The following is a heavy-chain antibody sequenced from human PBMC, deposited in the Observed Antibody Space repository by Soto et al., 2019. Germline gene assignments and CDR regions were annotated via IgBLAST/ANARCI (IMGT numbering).Heavy chain of an antibody. V-gene: IGHV3-23*01. D-gene: IGHD4-17*01. CDR1: GFTFSSYA. CDR2: ISGSGGST. Sequence: GGSLRLSCAASGFTFSSYAMSWVRQAPGKGLEWVSAISGSGGSTYYADSVKGRFTISRDNSKNTLYLQMNSLRAEDTAVYYCAKIFEPEDFFDYGDYRWFDPWGQGTLVTVSS. J-gene: IGHJ5*02. CDR3: AKIFEPEDFFDYGDYRWFDP.